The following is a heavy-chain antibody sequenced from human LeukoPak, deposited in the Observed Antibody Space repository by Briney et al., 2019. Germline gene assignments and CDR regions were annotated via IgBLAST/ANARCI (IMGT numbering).Heavy chain of an antibody. V-gene: IGHV3-23*01. D-gene: IGHD6-13*01. CDR1: GFTFSNYA. CDR3: VKDRSDNSSWYLGDY. J-gene: IGHJ4*02. Sequence: GGSLRLSCAVSGFTFSNYAMNWVRQAPGKGLEWVSTISGSGGSTYYADSVKGRFTISRDNSKNTLYLQMNSLRAEDTAIYYCVKDRSDNSSWYLGDYWGQGTLVAVSS. CDR2: ISGSGGST.